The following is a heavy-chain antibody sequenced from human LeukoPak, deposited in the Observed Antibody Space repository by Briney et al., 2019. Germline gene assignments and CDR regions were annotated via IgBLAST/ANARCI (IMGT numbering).Heavy chain of an antibody. J-gene: IGHJ4*02. CDR3: ARGALRYFDWLLRFDYFDY. CDR1: GGSFSGYY. Sequence: PSETLSLTCAVYGGSFSGYYWSWIRQPPGKGLEWIGEINHSGSTNYNPSLKSRVTISVDTSKNQFSPKLSSVTAADTAVYYCARGALRYFDWLLRFDYFDYWGQGTLVTVSS. D-gene: IGHD3-9*01. V-gene: IGHV4-34*01. CDR2: INHSGST.